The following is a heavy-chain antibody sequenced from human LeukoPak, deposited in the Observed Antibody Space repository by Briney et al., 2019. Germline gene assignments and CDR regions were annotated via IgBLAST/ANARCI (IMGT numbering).Heavy chain of an antibody. Sequence: ASVKVSCKASGYTFTSYDINWVRQATGQGLEWMGWMNPNSGNTGYAQKFQGRVTMTRNTSISTAYMELSSLRSEDTAVYYCATEVLITMVRGVDVDYWGQGTLVTVSS. V-gene: IGHV1-8*01. CDR1: GYTFTSYD. J-gene: IGHJ4*02. CDR2: MNPNSGNT. D-gene: IGHD3-10*01. CDR3: ATEVLITMVRGVDVDY.